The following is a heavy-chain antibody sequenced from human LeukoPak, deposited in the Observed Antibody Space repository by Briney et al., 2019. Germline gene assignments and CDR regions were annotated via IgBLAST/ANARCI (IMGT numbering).Heavy chain of an antibody. D-gene: IGHD5-24*01. V-gene: IGHV4-59*12. J-gene: IGHJ5*02. Sequence: PSETLSLTCTVSGGSISSYYWSWIRQPPGKGLEWIGYIYYSGSTNYNPSLKSRVTISVDTSKNQFSLKLSSVTAADTAVYYCAREERDGYNLGYNWFDPWGQGTLVTVSS. CDR2: IYYSGST. CDR3: AREERDGYNLGYNWFDP. CDR1: GGSISSYY.